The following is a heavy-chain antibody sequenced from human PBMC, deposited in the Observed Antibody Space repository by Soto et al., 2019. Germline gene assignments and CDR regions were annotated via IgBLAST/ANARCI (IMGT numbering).Heavy chain of an antibody. CDR2: IKQDGSEK. V-gene: IGHV3-7*01. CDR3: ARDGG. Sequence: EVQLVESGGGLVQPGGSLRLSCAASGFTFRSYWMTWVRQAPGKGLEWVASIKQDGSEKYYVDSVKGRFTISRDNAKNSLYLQMNTLRAEDTAVYSCARDGGWGQGTLVTVSS. D-gene: IGHD3-3*01. J-gene: IGHJ4*02. CDR1: GFTFRSYW.